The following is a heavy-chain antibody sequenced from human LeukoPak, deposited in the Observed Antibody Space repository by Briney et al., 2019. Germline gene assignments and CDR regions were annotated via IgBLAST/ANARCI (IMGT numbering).Heavy chain of an antibody. CDR3: ARSGYCSSTSCPSLGAFDI. D-gene: IGHD2-2*01. Sequence: PGGSLRLSCAASGFTFSSYAMHWVRQAPGKGLEWVAVISYDGSNKYYADSVKGRFTISRDNSKNTLYLQMNSLRAEDTAVYYCARSGYCSSTSCPSLGAFDIWGQGTMVTVSS. CDR2: ISYDGSNK. CDR1: GFTFSSYA. V-gene: IGHV3-30-3*01. J-gene: IGHJ3*02.